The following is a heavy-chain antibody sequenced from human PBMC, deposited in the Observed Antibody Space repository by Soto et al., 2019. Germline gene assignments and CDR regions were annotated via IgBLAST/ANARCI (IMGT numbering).Heavy chain of an antibody. Sequence: QLGGSLRLSCAGSGFTFSSYAMSWVRQAPGKGLEWVSAISGSGGSTYYADSVKGRFTISRDNSKNTLYLQMNSLRAEDTAVYYCAKSPSRYFDWLFNYWGQGTLVTVSS. CDR3: AKSPSRYFDWLFNY. J-gene: IGHJ4*02. D-gene: IGHD3-9*01. CDR1: GFTFSSYA. CDR2: ISGSGGST. V-gene: IGHV3-23*01.